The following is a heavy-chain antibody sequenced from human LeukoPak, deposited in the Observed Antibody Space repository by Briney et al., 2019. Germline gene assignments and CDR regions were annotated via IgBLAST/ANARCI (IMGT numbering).Heavy chain of an antibody. Sequence: GASVKVSCKASGYTFTSYGISWVRQAPGQGLEWMGWISAYNGNTNYAQKLQGRVTMTTDTSTSTAYMELRSLRSDDTAVYYCARKDIVANDPLDAFDIWGQGTMVTVSS. CDR2: ISAYNGNT. J-gene: IGHJ3*02. CDR3: ARKDIVANDPLDAFDI. D-gene: IGHD5-12*01. CDR1: GYTFTSYG. V-gene: IGHV1-18*01.